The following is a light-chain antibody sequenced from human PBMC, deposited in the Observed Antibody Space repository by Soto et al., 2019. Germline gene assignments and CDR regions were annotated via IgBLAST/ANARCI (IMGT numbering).Light chain of an antibody. J-gene: IGKJ1*01. CDR2: WAS. V-gene: IGKV4-1*01. CDR3: QQYYSPWT. Sequence: IVMTQSPDSLAVSLGERATINCKSSQSVLYSSNNKNYLAWYQQKPGQPPKLLIYWASTRESGVPDRFSGSGSGTDFTLTISSLQAEDVAVYYCQQYYSPWTFGQGTKVELK. CDR1: QSVLYSSNNKNY.